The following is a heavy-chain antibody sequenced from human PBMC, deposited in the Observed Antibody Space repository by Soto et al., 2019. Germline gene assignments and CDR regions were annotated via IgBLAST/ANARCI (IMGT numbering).Heavy chain of an antibody. Sequence: PSETLSLTCTVSGGSISSGDYYWSWIRQPPGKGLEWIGYIYYSGGTYYNPSLKSRVTISVDTSKNQFSLKLSSVTAADTAVYYCARGSTVVRNFDFRGQRTPVTVSS. J-gene: IGHJ4*02. CDR3: ARGSTVVRNFDF. CDR2: IYYSGGT. D-gene: IGHD2-15*01. CDR1: GGSISSGDYY. V-gene: IGHV4-30-4*01.